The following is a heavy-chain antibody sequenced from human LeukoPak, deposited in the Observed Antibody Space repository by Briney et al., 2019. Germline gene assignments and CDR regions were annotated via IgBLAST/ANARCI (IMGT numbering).Heavy chain of an antibody. J-gene: IGHJ3*02. Sequence: PGGSLRLSCAASGFSLRDYSMDWVRQAPGKGLEWVSSISSSSRYTFYVDSVKGRFTISRDNAKNSLYLQMNSLRAEDTAVCYCAKGFLAVAGIDDAFDIWGQGTMVTVSS. D-gene: IGHD6-19*01. CDR3: AKGFLAVAGIDDAFDI. V-gene: IGHV3-21*04. CDR1: GFSLRDYS. CDR2: ISSSSRYT.